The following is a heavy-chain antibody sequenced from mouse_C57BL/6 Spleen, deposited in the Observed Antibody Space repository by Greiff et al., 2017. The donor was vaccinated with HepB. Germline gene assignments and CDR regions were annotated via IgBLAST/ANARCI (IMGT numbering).Heavy chain of an antibody. Sequence: QVHVKQPGAELVMPGASVKLSCKASGYTFTSYWMHWVKQRPGQGLEWIGEIDPSDSYTNYNQKFKGKSTLTVDKSSSTAYMQLSSLTSEDSAVYYCARGPGYVLDYWGQGTSVTVSS. CDR3: ARGPGYVLDY. D-gene: IGHD4-1*01. J-gene: IGHJ4*01. V-gene: IGHV1-69*01. CDR2: IDPSDSYT. CDR1: GYTFTSYW.